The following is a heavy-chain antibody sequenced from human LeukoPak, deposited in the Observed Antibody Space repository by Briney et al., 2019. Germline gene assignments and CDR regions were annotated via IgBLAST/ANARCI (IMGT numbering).Heavy chain of an antibody. D-gene: IGHD1-26*01. CDR1: GYTFTSYD. CDR2: MNPNSGNT. Sequence: ASVKVSCKASGYTFTSYDINWVRQATGQGLEWMGWMNPNSGNTGYAQKFQGRVTITRNTSISTAYMELSSLRSEDTAVYYCARDRGSYGAFDIWGQGTMVTVSS. CDR3: ARDRGSYGAFDI. J-gene: IGHJ3*02. V-gene: IGHV1-8*03.